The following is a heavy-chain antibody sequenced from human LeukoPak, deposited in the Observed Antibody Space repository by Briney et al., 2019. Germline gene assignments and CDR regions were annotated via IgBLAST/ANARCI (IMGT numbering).Heavy chain of an antibody. CDR1: GYSISSGYY. J-gene: IGHJ5*02. CDR2: IYHSGST. CDR3: ARTHLNWFDP. V-gene: IGHV4-38-2*02. Sequence: SETLSLTCTVSGYSISSGYYWGWIRQPPGKGLEWIGSIYHSGSTYYNPSLKSRVTISVDTSKNQFSLKLSSVTAADTAVYYCARTHLNWFDPWGQGTLVTVSS.